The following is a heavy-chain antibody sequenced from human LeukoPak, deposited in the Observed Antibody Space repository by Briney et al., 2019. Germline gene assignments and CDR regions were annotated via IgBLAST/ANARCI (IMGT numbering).Heavy chain of an antibody. V-gene: IGHV1-2*02. D-gene: IGHD3-22*01. CDR2: INPNSGGT. CDR3: ARDHYYDSSGYYRQPGSYYFDY. Sequence: ASVKVSCKASGYTFTGYYMHWVRQAPGQGLEWMGWINPNSGGTNYAQKFQGRVTMTRDTSISTAYMELSRLRSDDTAVYYCARDHYYDSSGYYRQPGSYYFDYWGQGTLVTVSS. J-gene: IGHJ4*02. CDR1: GYTFTGYY.